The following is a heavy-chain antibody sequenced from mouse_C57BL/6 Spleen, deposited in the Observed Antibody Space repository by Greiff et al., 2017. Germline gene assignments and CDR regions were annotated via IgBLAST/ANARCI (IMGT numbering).Heavy chain of an antibody. CDR2: IDPETGGT. D-gene: IGHD3-1*01. CDR1: GYTFTDYE. CDR3: TRSGAMDY. J-gene: IGHJ4*01. V-gene: IGHV1-15*01. Sequence: QVQLQQSGAELVRPGASVTLSCKASGYTFTDYEMHWVKQTPVHGLEWIGAIDPETGGTAYNQKFKGKAILTADKSSSTAYIELRSLTSEDSAVYYCTRSGAMDYWGQGTSVTVSS.